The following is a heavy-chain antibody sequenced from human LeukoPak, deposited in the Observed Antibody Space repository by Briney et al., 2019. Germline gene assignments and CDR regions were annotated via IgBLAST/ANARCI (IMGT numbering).Heavy chain of an antibody. J-gene: IGHJ4*02. D-gene: IGHD1-26*01. CDR3: ARDRDSGSSSNRYFFDY. Sequence: SETLSLTCTVSGGSISSYYWSWVRQPAGKGLEWIGRIFTSGSTNYNPSLESRVTMSVDTSKNQFSLKLNSVTAADTAVYYCARDRDSGSSSNRYFFDYWGQGTLVTVSS. CDR2: IFTSGST. V-gene: IGHV4-4*07. CDR1: GGSISSYY.